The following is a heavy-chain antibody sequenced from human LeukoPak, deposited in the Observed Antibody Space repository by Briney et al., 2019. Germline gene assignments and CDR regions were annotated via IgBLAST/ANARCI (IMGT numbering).Heavy chain of an antibody. Sequence: GGSLRLSCVASGFTFTGHSMHWVRQAPGKGLEWVAVVADDEKTIFYADSLKGRFTVSRDNSKNTVYLQMNSLRDEDTAVYYCAREKQSGGTPFDYWGQGSLVTVSS. CDR2: VADDEKTI. CDR1: GFTFTGHS. CDR3: AREKQSGGTPFDY. J-gene: IGHJ4*02. D-gene: IGHD1-26*01. V-gene: IGHV3-30*04.